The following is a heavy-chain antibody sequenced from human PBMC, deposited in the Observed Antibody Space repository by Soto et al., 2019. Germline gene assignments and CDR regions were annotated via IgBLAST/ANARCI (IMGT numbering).Heavy chain of an antibody. CDR2: IYYSGST. D-gene: IGHD2-21*01. CDR1: GGSISRYY. J-gene: IGHJ6*04. V-gene: IGHV4-59*08. CDR3: ARHVGEFVGINYYGLDV. Sequence: PSETLSLTCTVSGGSISRYYWSWIRQPPGKGLEWIGYIYYSGSTYYNPSLKSRVTISVDTSKNHFSLNLTAVTAADTAIYYCARHVGEFVGINYYGLDVWGKGTTVSVSS.